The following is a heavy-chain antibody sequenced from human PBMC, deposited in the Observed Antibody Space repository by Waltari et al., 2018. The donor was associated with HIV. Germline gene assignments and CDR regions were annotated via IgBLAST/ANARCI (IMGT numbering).Heavy chain of an antibody. Sequence: QVQLVESGGGVVQPGGSLRLSCVASGFNFRDYGMHWVRQAPGKGLEWVTFIRYDGSYASYLHSVKGRFTISRDSSKNTVYLQMNSLRLEDTAMYYCAKDLVTNVRGGAFDPWGQGTLVTVSS. V-gene: IGHV3-30*02. D-gene: IGHD3-10*01. CDR2: IRYDGSYA. J-gene: IGHJ5*02. CDR3: AKDLVTNVRGGAFDP. CDR1: GFNFRDYG.